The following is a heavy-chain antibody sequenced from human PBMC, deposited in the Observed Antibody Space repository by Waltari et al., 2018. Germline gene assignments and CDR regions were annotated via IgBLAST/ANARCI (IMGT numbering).Heavy chain of an antibody. CDR3: ARKTSRTIEY. CDR2: MNPTSCNT. J-gene: IGHJ4*02. D-gene: IGHD2-2*01. Sequence: QVQLVQSGAEVKKPGASVKVSCKASGYSFTNFDINWVRQATGQGLEWMGWMNPTSCNTVYAEKFQDRVTMTSNISISSAYVELRSLRSEDTAVYYCARKTSRTIEYWGQGTLVTVSS. V-gene: IGHV1-8*01. CDR1: GYSFTNFD.